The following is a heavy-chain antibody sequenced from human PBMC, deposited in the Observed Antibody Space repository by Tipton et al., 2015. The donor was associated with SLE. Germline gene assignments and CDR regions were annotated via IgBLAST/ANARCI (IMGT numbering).Heavy chain of an antibody. CDR2: PYHRGST. CDR3: ARDPYDSTWRNGWFDP. Sequence: TLSLTCAVSGYSITSGDYWGWIRQPPGKGLEWVGSPYHRGSTYYNPSLKSRVTISTDTSKNEIYLELTSVTATDTAVYFCARDPYDSTWRNGWFDPWGQGTLVTVSS. V-gene: IGHV4-38-2*02. D-gene: IGHD6-13*01. J-gene: IGHJ5*02. CDR1: GYSITSGDY.